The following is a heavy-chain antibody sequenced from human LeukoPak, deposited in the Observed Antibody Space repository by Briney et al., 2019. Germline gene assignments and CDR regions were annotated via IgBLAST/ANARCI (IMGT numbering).Heavy chain of an antibody. CDR2: ISSSGSSI. CDR1: GFTFSSYE. J-gene: IGHJ6*03. D-gene: IGHD3-16*01. CDR3: ARKGLGESSYYYYMDV. V-gene: IGHV3-48*03. Sequence: GGSLRLSCAASGFTFSSYEMNWVRQAPGKGLEWVSYISSSGSSIYYADSVKGRFTISRGNARNSLYLQMNGLRAEDTAVYYCARKGLGESSYYYYMDVWGKGTTVTISS.